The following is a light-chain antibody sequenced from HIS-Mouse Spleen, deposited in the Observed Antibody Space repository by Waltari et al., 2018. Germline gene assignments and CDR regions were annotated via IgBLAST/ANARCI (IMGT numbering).Light chain of an antibody. V-gene: IGLV2-14*03. CDR2: DVS. CDR3: SSYTSSSFNVV. Sequence: QSALTQPASVSGSPGQSITISCTGTSSDVGGYNYVSWYQQHPGKAPKLMIYDVSNRPSGVANRFAGSKSGNTASRTISGLQAEDEAEYYCSSYTSSSFNVVFGGGTKLTVL. J-gene: IGLJ2*01. CDR1: SSDVGGYNY.